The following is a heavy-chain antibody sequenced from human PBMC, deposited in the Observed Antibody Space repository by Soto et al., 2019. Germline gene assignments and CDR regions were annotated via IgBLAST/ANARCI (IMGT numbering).Heavy chain of an antibody. D-gene: IGHD2-15*01. CDR3: ARDRGVVGYCSGGSCYSSP. Sequence: EVQLVESGGGLVQPGGSLRLSCAASGFTVSSNYMSWVRQAPGKGLEWVSVIYSGGSTYYADSVKGRFTISRDNSKNTLYHEMNSLRAEDTAVYYCARDRGVVGYCSGGSCYSSPWGQGTLVTVSS. CDR1: GFTVSSNY. CDR2: IYSGGST. J-gene: IGHJ5*02. V-gene: IGHV3-66*01.